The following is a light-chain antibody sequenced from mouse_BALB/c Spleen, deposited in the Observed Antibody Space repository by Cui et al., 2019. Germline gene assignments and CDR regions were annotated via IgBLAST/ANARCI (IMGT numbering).Light chain of an antibody. CDR3: LQYDEFPLT. J-gene: IGKJ5*01. CDR2: RAN. V-gene: IGKV14-111*01. Sequence: DIKMTQSPSSMYAFLGERVTITCKASQDINSYLSWFQQKPGKSPKTLIYRANRLVDGVPSRFSGSGSGQDYSLTISSLEYEDMGIYYCLQYDEFPLTFGAGTKLELK. CDR1: QDINSY.